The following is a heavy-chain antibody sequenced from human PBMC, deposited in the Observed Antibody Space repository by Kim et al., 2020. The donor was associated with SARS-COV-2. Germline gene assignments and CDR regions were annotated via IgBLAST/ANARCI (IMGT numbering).Heavy chain of an antibody. V-gene: IGHV1-8*01. D-gene: IGHD3-10*01. CDR2: GRS. J-gene: IGHJ4*02. Sequence: GRSAIAQSFQGRVTLTADISISTFYMELSRLSSDDTAVYYCARGVEAGVDYWGQGTLVTVSS. CDR3: ARGVEAGVDY.